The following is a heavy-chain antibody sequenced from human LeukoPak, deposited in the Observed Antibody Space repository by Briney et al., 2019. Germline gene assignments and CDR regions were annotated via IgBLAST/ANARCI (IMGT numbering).Heavy chain of an antibody. CDR1: GFTFSSNW. CDR3: AKAREAGAAGTTRYYFDY. D-gene: IGHD6-13*01. V-gene: IGHV3-74*01. J-gene: IGHJ4*02. CDR2: ISTDGSST. Sequence: GGSLRLSCAASGFTFSSNWMHWVRQGPGKGLVWVSRISTDGSSTTYADSVKGRFTISRDNSKNTLYLQMNSLRAEDTAVYYCAKAREAGAAGTTRYYFDYWGQGTLVTVSS.